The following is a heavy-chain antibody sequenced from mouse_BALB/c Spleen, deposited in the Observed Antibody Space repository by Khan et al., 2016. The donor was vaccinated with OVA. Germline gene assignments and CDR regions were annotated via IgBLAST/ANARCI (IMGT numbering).Heavy chain of an antibody. CDR1: VYTFTRYY. D-gene: IGHD2-1*01. CDR3: TRSGYGTFAY. Sequence: QVQLQQSGAELVKPGASVRLSCNASVYTFTRYYLYWVKQSPVHGLEWIGDINPSNGGTNFNHKFMSKATLTVDKSSSTAYMQLSSLTSEDSAVYYCTRSGYGTFAYWGQGTLVTVSA. V-gene: IGHV1S81*02. J-gene: IGHJ3*01. CDR2: INPSNGGT.